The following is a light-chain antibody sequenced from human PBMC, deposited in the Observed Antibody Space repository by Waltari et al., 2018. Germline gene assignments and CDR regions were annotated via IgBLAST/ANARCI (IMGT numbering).Light chain of an antibody. CDR2: DAS. V-gene: IGKV1-5*03. CDR1: QTINNW. J-gene: IGKJ1*01. Sequence: DIQMTQSPSTLSASVGDKVTITCRASQTINNWLAWYQLKPGKAPKILIYDASTLHSGVPSRVSGSRSETQFTLTISSLQPDDFATYFCHQYNTFSGSFGQGTKL. CDR3: HQYNTFSGS.